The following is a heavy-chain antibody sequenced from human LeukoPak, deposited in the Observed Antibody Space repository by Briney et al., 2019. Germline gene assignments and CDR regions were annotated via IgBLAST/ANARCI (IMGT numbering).Heavy chain of an antibody. V-gene: IGHV3-48*03. CDR1: GFTFSTDE. Sequence: GGSLRLSCAASGFTFSTDEMNWVRQAPGKGLEWVSYISSSGNGDTIYQPDSVKGRFTISRDNAENSLYLQMNSLRAEDTAVYFCDRARGDWDAFDIWGRGTMVTVSS. CDR3: DRARGDWDAFDI. D-gene: IGHD2-21*02. J-gene: IGHJ3*02. CDR2: ISSSGNGDTI.